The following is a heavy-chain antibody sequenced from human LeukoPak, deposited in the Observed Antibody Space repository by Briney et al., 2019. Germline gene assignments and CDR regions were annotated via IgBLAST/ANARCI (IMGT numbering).Heavy chain of an antibody. CDR3: AILLGYCSSTSCWSWFDP. CDR1: GYTFTSYD. CDR2: MTPNSGNT. Sequence: ASVKVSCKASGYTFTSYDINWVRQATGQGLEWMGWMTPNSGNTGYAQKFQGRVTMTRNTSISTAYMELSSLRSEDTAVYYCAILLGYCSSTSCWSWFDPWGQGTLVTVSS. V-gene: IGHV1-8*01. D-gene: IGHD2-2*01. J-gene: IGHJ5*02.